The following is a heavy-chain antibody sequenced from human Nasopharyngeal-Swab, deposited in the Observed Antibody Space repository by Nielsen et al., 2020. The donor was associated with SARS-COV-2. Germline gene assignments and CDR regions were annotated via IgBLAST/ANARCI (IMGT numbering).Heavy chain of an antibody. CDR1: GFTFSSYS. V-gene: IGHV3-21*01. CDR2: ISGSSSYI. Sequence: GESLKISCAASGFTFSSYSMNWVRQAPGKGLEWVSSISGSSSYIYYADSVKGRFTISRDNAKNSLYLQMNSLRAEDTAVYYCARDLRASGDYWGQGTLVTVSS. D-gene: IGHD4-17*01. J-gene: IGHJ4*02. CDR3: ARDLRASGDY.